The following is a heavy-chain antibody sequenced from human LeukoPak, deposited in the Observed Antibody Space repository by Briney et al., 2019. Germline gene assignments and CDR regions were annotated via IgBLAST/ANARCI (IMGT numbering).Heavy chain of an antibody. Sequence: GGSLRLSRAASGFTFSSYAMSWVRQAPGKGLVWVSRIHRDGNNINYADFVQGRFTVSRDNAKNTLYLQMHSLRVEDTAMYYCARGLRDRYGMDVWGQGTTVTVSS. J-gene: IGHJ6*02. V-gene: IGHV3-74*01. CDR1: GFTFSSYA. CDR3: ARGLRDRYGMDV. CDR2: IHRDGNNI.